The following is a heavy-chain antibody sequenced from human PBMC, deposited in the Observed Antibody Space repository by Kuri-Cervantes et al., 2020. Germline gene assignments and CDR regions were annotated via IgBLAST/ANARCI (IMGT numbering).Heavy chain of an antibody. V-gene: IGHV4-4*07. CDR1: GGSISSYY. Sequence: GSLRLSCTVSGGSISSYYWSWIRQPAGKGLEWIGRIYTSGSTNYNPSLKSRVTMSVDTSKNQFSLKLSSVTAADTAVYYCARANDSSGYSVDYWGQGTLVTVSS. CDR3: ARANDSSGYSVDY. D-gene: IGHD3-22*01. J-gene: IGHJ4*02. CDR2: IYTSGST.